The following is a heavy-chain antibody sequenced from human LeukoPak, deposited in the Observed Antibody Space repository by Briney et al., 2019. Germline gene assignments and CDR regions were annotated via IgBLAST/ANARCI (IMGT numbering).Heavy chain of an antibody. V-gene: IGHV1-46*01. CDR1: GYTFTSYY. CDR2: IDPSGGST. D-gene: IGHD6-19*01. Sequence: ASVKVSCKASGYTFTSYYMHWVRQAPGQGLEWMGIIDPSGGSTTYAQKFQGRVTMTRDTSTSTVYMELSSLRSEDTAVFYCARGGSLAAAPHRYYFDYWGQGTPVTVSS. CDR3: ARGGSLAAAPHRYYFDY. J-gene: IGHJ4*02.